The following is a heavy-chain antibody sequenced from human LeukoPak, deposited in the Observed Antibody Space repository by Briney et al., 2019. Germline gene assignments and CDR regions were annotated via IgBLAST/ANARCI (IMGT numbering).Heavy chain of an antibody. J-gene: IGHJ4*02. CDR3: ARSDYYDSSGYYTFDY. CDR2: TYYRSKWYN. CDR1: GDSVSNNNAA. V-gene: IGHV6-1*01. Sequence: SQTLSLTCAISGDSVSNNNAAWNWIRQSPSRGLEWLGRTYYRSKWYNDYAASVKSRITINPDTSKNQFSLQLNSVTPEDTAVYYCARSDYYDSSGYYTFDYWGQGTLVTVSS. D-gene: IGHD3-22*01.